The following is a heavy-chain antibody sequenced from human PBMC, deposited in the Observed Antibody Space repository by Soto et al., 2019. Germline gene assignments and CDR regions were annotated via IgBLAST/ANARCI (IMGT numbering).Heavy chain of an antibody. J-gene: IGHJ6*04. D-gene: IGHD6-13*01. CDR1: GGTFSSYA. CDR2: IIPIFGTA. V-gene: IGHV1-69*13. Sequence: GASVKVSCKASGGTFSSYAISWVRPAPGQGLEWMGGIIPIFGTANYAQKFQGRVTITADESTSTAYRGLSSLRSEDTAVYYFVRFIGRVSTSWGSYYHYGMDVWGKGTTVTVSS. CDR3: VRFIGRVSTSWGSYYHYGMDV.